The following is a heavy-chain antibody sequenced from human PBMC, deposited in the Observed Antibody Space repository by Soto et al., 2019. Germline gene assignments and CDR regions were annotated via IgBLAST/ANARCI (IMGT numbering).Heavy chain of an antibody. D-gene: IGHD3-3*01. Sequence: SETLSLTCAVYVGSFSGYYWTWIRQPPGKGLEWIGEINHSGSTKYNPSLKSRVTTSVDTSKNQISLKLSSVTAADTAVYYCARGAVFWSGILFAYWGKGTLVTVSS. J-gene: IGHJ4*02. V-gene: IGHV4-34*01. CDR3: ARGAVFWSGILFAY. CDR2: INHSGST. CDR1: VGSFSGYY.